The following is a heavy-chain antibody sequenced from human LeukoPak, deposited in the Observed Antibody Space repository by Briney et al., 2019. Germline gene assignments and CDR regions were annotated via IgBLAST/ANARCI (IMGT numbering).Heavy chain of an antibody. CDR1: GGSISSYY. V-gene: IGHV4-4*07. D-gene: IGHD3-10*01. CDR2: IYTGGST. J-gene: IGHJ4*02. Sequence: SETLSLTCTVSGGSISSYYWSWIRQPAGKGLEWIGRIYTGGSTNYNPSLKSRVTMSVDTSKNQFSLKLSSVTAADTAVYYCARDAYYYGSGSYYMDVWGQGTLVTVSS. CDR3: ARDAYYYGSGSYYMDV.